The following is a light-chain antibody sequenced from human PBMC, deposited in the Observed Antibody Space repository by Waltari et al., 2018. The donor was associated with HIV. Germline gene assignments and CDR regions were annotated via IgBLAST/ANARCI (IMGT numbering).Light chain of an antibody. CDR2: RAS. Sequence: DIQMTQSPSTLSASVGDRVTITCRASQSISSGLAWYQQKPGKAPKLLIYRASSLESGVPSRFSGSGSGTEFSLTISSLQPDDFATYYCQQFDSSPYTFGQGTKLEIK. CDR1: QSISSG. V-gene: IGKV1-5*03. J-gene: IGKJ2*01. CDR3: QQFDSSPYT.